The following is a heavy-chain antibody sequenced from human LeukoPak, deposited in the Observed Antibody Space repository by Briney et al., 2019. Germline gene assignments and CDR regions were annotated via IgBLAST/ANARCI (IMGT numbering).Heavy chain of an antibody. D-gene: IGHD4-17*01. CDR2: IYHSGST. J-gene: IGHJ5*02. Sequence: SETLSLTCTVSGGSISSSSYYWGWIRQPPGKGLEWIGTIYHSGSTYYNPSLKSRVTISVDTSKNQFSLKLSSVTAADTAVYYCARGPLTMTRGFDPWGQGTLVTVSS. CDR1: GGSISSSSYY. V-gene: IGHV4-39*07. CDR3: ARGPLTMTRGFDP.